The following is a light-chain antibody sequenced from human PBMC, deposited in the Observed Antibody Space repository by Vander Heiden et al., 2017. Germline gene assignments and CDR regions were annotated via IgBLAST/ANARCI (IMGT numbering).Light chain of an antibody. Sequence: DIQITHSPSSLSASVGDRVTITCQASQGISNYLNWYQQKPGKAPKLLIYDASNMATGVPSRFSGSGSGTDFTLTISSLEPEDIATYYCQQYGNLPVTFGGGTKVEIK. CDR1: QGISNY. CDR2: DAS. V-gene: IGKV1-33*01. CDR3: QQYGNLPVT. J-gene: IGKJ4*01.